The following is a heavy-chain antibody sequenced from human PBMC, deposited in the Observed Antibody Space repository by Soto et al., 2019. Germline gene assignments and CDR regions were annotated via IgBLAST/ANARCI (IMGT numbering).Heavy chain of an antibody. Sequence: GGSLRLSCAASGFTFSSYWMHWVRQAPGKGLVWVSRINSDGSSTSYADSVKGRFTISRDNAKNTLYLQMNSLRAEDTAVYYCARPKRELHDYSNYDWSVDYYYYYYMDVWGKGTTVTVSS. CDR1: GFTFSSYW. CDR2: INSDGSST. CDR3: ARPKRELHDYSNYDWSVDYYYYYYMDV. D-gene: IGHD4-4*01. V-gene: IGHV3-74*01. J-gene: IGHJ6*03.